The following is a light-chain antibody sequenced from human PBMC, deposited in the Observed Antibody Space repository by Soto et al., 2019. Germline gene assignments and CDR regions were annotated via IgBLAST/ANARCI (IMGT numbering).Light chain of an antibody. CDR3: QEYESYSRT. J-gene: IGKJ1*01. CDR1: QSITTW. Sequence: DIQMTQSPSLLSASVGDRVTFTCRASQSITTWLAWYQQKPGKAPELLIFDASTLESGVPSRFSGSGSGTEFTLTISSLQPDDFATYYCQEYESYSRTFGQGTKVEIK. CDR2: DAS. V-gene: IGKV1-5*01.